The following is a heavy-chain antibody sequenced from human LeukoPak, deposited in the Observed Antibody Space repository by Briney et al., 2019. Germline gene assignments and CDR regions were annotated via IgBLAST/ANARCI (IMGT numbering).Heavy chain of an antibody. Sequence: GGSLRLSCAASGFTFDDYAMHWVRQAPGKGLEWVSGISWNSGSIGYADSVKGRFTISRDNAKNSLYLQMNSLRAEDTALYYWELKSTTFAYWGRGPLVPVS. V-gene: IGHV3-9*01. CDR2: ISWNSGSI. CDR3: ELKSTTFAY. D-gene: IGHD2/OR15-2a*01. CDR1: GFTFDDYA. J-gene: IGHJ4*02.